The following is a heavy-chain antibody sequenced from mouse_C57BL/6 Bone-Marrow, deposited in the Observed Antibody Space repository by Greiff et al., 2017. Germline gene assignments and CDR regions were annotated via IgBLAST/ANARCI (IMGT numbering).Heavy chain of an antibody. J-gene: IGHJ2*01. CDR3: ARKGGRSLFDY. CDR2: IYPRSGNT. Sequence: QVQLQQSGAELARPGASVKLSCKASGYTFTSYGISWVKQRTGQGLEWIGEIYPRSGNTYYNEKFKGKATLTADKSTSTAYMWLRCLTSEDSAVYFCARKGGRSLFDYGGQGTTLTVSS. CDR1: GYTFTSYG. V-gene: IGHV1-81*01.